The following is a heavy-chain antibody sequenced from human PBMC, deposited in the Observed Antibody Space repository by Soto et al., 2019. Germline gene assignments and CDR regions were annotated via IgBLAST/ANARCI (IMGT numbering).Heavy chain of an antibody. Sequence: GGSLRLSCAASGFTFSNDWMHWVRQAAGKGLVWVSGISGGGGSTYYADSVKGRFTISRDNSKNTLYLQMNSLRAEDTAVYYCAKESVFLEWLLSHFDYWGQGTLVTVSS. CDR3: AKESVFLEWLLSHFDY. CDR2: ISGGGGST. V-gene: IGHV3-23*01. D-gene: IGHD3-3*01. CDR1: GFTFSNDW. J-gene: IGHJ4*02.